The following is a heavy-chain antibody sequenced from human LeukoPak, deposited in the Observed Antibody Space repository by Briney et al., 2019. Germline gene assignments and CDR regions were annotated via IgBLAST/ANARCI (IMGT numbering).Heavy chain of an antibody. V-gene: IGHV1-46*01. CDR3: ASSDCSGGSCFILDY. Sequence: ASVKVSCKASGYTFSTYYLHWVRQAPGQGLEWMGIINPSSRSTTYAQTFEGRVTMTSDTSTSTVYMELSRLRSEDTAVYYCASSDCSGGSCFILDYWGQGTLDTVSS. CDR2: INPSSRST. J-gene: IGHJ4*02. D-gene: IGHD2-15*01. CDR1: GYTFSTYY.